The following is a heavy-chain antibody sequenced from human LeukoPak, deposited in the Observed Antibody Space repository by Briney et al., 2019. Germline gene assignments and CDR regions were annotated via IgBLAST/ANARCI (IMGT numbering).Heavy chain of an antibody. Sequence: GGSLRLSCEASGFTFNTYSMNWARQAPGKGLEWVSSIDSSGGYMFYADSVKGRFIISRDNAKDSLYLQMNSLRAEDTALYYCARDTGVRDYVNWGQGTLVTVSS. CDR1: GFTFNTYS. J-gene: IGHJ4*02. D-gene: IGHD4-17*01. V-gene: IGHV3-21*04. CDR3: ARDTGVRDYVN. CDR2: IDSSGGYM.